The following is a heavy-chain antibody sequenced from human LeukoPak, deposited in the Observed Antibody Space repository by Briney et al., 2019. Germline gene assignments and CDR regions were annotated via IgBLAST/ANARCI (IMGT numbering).Heavy chain of an antibody. CDR2: ISAYNGNT. CDR1: GYIFTRCV. D-gene: IGHD6-13*01. CDR3: ARAKDFIAAAGIVY. V-gene: IGHV1-18*01. J-gene: IGHJ4*02. Sequence: GASVKVSCKASGYIFTRCVISWVGQAPGQGLEGMGWISAYNGNTNYAQKLQGRDTMTTDTSTSTAYMELRSLRSDDTAVYYCARAKDFIAAAGIVYWGQGTLVSVSS.